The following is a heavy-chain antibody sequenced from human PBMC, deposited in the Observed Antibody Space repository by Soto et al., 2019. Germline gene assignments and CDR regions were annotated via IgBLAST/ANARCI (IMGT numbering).Heavy chain of an antibody. CDR2: TRNKVNSYTT. CDR3: ASDYGSGRGWFDP. D-gene: IGHD3-10*01. Sequence: EVQLVESGGGLVQPGGSLRLSCAASGFTFSDHYMDWVRQAPGKGLEWVGRTRNKVNSYTTEYAASVKGRFTISRDDSKNSLYLQMNSLKTEDTAVYYCASDYGSGRGWFDPWGQGTLVTVSS. CDR1: GFTFSDHY. J-gene: IGHJ5*02. V-gene: IGHV3-72*01.